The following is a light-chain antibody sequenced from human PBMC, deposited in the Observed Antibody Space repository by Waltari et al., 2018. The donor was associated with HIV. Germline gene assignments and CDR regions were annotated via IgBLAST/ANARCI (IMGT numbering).Light chain of an antibody. Sequence: SAVTQPASVSGLPGQSTTISCPGGDSDFGLYNFVSWYQQHSGKPPKLILYDVDSRASGVSDRFSGSMSGNTASLTISGLRAEDEAHYYCASFTGDNTVMFGGGTEVTVL. CDR3: ASFTGDNTVM. CDR2: DVD. J-gene: IGLJ3*02. CDR1: DSDFGLYNF. V-gene: IGLV2-14*03.